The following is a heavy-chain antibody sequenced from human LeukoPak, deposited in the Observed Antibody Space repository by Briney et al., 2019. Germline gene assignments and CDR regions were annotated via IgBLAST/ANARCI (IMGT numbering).Heavy chain of an antibody. V-gene: IGHV3-66*01. CDR2: IYSGGST. J-gene: IGHJ3*02. Sequence: GGSLRLSCAASGFTVSSNYMSWVRQAPGKGLEWVSVIYSGGSTYYADSVKGRFTISRDNSKNTLYLQTNSLRAEDTAVYYCAREPNYYDSSGYKGPYDAFDIWGQGTMVTVSS. CDR3: AREPNYYDSSGYKGPYDAFDI. CDR1: GFTVSSNY. D-gene: IGHD3-22*01.